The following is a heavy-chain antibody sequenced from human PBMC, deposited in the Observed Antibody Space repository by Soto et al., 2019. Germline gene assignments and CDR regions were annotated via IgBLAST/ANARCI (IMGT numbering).Heavy chain of an antibody. V-gene: IGHV1-8*01. D-gene: IGHD6-13*01. CDR2: MNPNSGNT. CDR1: GYAFTSYD. J-gene: IGHJ4*02. Sequence: ASVKVSCKXSGYAFTSYDINWVRQATGQGLEWMGWMNPNSGNTGYAQKFQGRVTMTRNTSISTAYMELSSLRSEDTAVYYCARVTDSSSWYRPPGYWGQGTLVTVSS. CDR3: ARVTDSSSWYRPPGY.